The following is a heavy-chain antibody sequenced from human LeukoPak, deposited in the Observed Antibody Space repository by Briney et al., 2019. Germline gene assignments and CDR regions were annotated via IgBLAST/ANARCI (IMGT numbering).Heavy chain of an antibody. CDR3: ARTAVGATTWFDP. D-gene: IGHD1-26*01. Sequence: SETLSLTCAVYGGSFSGYYWSWVPQPPGKGLEWIGEINHSGSSKYNPSLKSRVTISVDTSKNQFSLKLSSVTAADAAVYYCARTAVGATTWFDPWGQGTLVTVSS. CDR2: INHSGSS. J-gene: IGHJ5*02. V-gene: IGHV4-34*01. CDR1: GGSFSGYY.